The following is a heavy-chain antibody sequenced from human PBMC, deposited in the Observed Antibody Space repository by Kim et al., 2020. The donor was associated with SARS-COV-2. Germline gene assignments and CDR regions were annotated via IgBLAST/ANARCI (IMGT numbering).Heavy chain of an antibody. Sequence: ASVKVSCKTSGYTFTTSALHWVRQAPGQRLEWMGWINAGSGYTKYSQKFQGRVTITRDTSASTAYMDLSSLRSEDTAVYYCARDSMAAAGTLLDFWGQGTQVTVSS. J-gene: IGHJ4*02. CDR2: INAGSGYT. CDR3: ARDSMAAAGTLLDF. CDR1: GYTFTTSA. V-gene: IGHV1-3*01. D-gene: IGHD6-13*01.